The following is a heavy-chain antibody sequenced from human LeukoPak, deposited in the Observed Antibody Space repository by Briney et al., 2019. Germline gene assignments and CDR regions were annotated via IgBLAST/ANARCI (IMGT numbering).Heavy chain of an antibody. CDR1: GGTFSSYA. D-gene: IGHD3-16*02. CDR2: IIPIFGTA. V-gene: IGHV1-69*05. Sequence: ASVKVSCKASGGTFSSYAISWVRQAPGQGLEWMGGIIPIFGTANYAQKFQGRVTITTDESTSTAYMELSSLRSEDTAVCYCARGRLITFGGVIVAYYFDYWGQGTLVTVSS. CDR3: ARGRLITFGGVIVAYYFDY. J-gene: IGHJ4*02.